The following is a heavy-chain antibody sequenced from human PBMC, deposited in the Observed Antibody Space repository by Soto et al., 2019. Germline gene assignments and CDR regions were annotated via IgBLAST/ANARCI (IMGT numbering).Heavy chain of an antibody. V-gene: IGHV4-30-4*01. CDR3: ARESPYGSGSYYDY. J-gene: IGHJ4*02. Sequence: SETLSLSCTVSGGSISSGDYYWSWIRQPPGKGLEWIGYIYYSGSTHYNPSLKSRVTISVDTSKNQFSLKLSSVTAADTAVYYCARESPYGSGSYYDYWGQGTLVTVSS. D-gene: IGHD3-10*01. CDR2: IYYSGST. CDR1: GGSISSGDYY.